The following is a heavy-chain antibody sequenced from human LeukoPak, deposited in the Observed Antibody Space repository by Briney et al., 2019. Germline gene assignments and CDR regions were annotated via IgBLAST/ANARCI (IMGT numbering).Heavy chain of an antibody. CDR3: ARSQEDCSSTSCYSWFDP. J-gene: IGHJ5*02. CDR1: GGTFSSYA. Sequence: SVKVSCKASGGTFSSYAISWVRQAPGQGLEWMGGIIPIFGTANHAQKFQGRVTITTDESTSTAYMELSSLRSEDTAVYYCARSQEDCSSTSCYSWFDPWGQGTLVTVSS. CDR2: IIPIFGTA. V-gene: IGHV1-69*05. D-gene: IGHD2-2*01.